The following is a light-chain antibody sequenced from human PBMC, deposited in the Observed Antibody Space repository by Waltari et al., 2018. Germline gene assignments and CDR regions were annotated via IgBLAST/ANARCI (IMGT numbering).Light chain of an antibody. CDR2: GGS. V-gene: IGKV3-15*01. J-gene: IGKJ2*01. CDR1: QSVNSN. Sequence: EIAMTQSPATLSVSPGERATLSCRTSQSVNSNLAWYQQRLGQPPRLLIYGGSTRAPGIPGRFRGSGSGTEFTLTISRLQSEDFAVYYCQQYDNWLPYTFGQGTKVDMK. CDR3: QQYDNWLPYT.